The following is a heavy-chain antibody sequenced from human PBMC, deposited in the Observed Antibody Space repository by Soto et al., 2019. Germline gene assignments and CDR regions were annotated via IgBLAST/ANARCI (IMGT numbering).Heavy chain of an antibody. J-gene: IGHJ4*02. CDR2: ISYDGSNK. CDR3: ARDLAERNLVSQAAPLDY. D-gene: IGHD6-6*01. CDR1: GFTFSSYA. Sequence: GGSLRLSCAASGFTFSSYAMHWVRQAPGKGLEWVAVISYDGSNKYYADSVKGRFTISRDNSKNTLYLQMNSLRAEDTAVYYCARDLAERNLVSQAAPLDYWGQGTLVTVSS. V-gene: IGHV3-30-3*01.